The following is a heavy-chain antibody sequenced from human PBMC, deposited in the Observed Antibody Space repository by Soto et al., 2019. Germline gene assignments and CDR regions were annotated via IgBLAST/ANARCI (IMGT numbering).Heavy chain of an antibody. CDR2: IWYDGSNK. CDR3: ARASSSSIAYYFDY. J-gene: IGHJ4*02. Sequence: PGGSLRLSCAASGFTFSSYGMHWVRQAPGKGLEWVAVIWYDGSNKYYADSVKGRFTISRDNSKNTLYLQMNSLRAEDTAVYYCARASSSSIAYYFDYWGQGTLVTVSX. V-gene: IGHV3-33*01. CDR1: GFTFSSYG. D-gene: IGHD6-13*01.